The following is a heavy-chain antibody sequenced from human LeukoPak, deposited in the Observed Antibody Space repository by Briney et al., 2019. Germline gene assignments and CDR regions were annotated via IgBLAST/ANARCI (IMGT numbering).Heavy chain of an antibody. Sequence: GGSLSLSCAASGFTFSSYGMSWVRQAPGKGLEWVSAISGSGGSTYYADSVKGRFTISRDNSKNTLYLQMNSLRAEDTAVYYCAKATQYSSGWYSDYYYYYYMDVWGKGTTVTISS. V-gene: IGHV3-23*01. CDR3: AKATQYSSGWYSDYYYYYYMDV. CDR1: GFTFSSYG. CDR2: ISGSGGST. J-gene: IGHJ6*03. D-gene: IGHD6-19*01.